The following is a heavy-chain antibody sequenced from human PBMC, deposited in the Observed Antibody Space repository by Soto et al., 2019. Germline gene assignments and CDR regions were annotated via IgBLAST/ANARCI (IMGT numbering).Heavy chain of an antibody. Sequence: PGESLKISCKGSGYSFANYCIAWVRQMPGKGLEWMGIFYSGDSDTRYSPSFQGQVVISGDKSINTAYLQWTSLKASDTAMYYGARGRRGFYDYWRQGTLVTVSS. CDR1: GYSFANYC. V-gene: IGHV5-51*01. CDR3: ARGRRGFYDY. CDR2: FYSGDSDT. D-gene: IGHD3-22*01. J-gene: IGHJ4*02.